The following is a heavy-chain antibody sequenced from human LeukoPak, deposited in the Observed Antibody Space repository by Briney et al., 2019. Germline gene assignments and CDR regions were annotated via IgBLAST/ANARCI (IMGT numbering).Heavy chain of an antibody. CDR1: GRSISSYP. Sequence: SETLSLTCTVSGRSISSYPWNWLRHSPGRGLEWIGYVHYSGSTMYNPSRRSRVTISVDTSKNQFSLKLSSVTAADTAVYYCARLKARDAFDIWGQGTMVTVSS. CDR2: VHYSGST. V-gene: IGHV4-59*08. CDR3: ARLKARDAFDI. J-gene: IGHJ3*02.